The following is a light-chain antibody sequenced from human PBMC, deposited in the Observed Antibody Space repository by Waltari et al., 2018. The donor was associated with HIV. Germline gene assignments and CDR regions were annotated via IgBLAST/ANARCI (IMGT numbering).Light chain of an antibody. J-gene: IGKJ2*01. Sequence: IQMTQSPSNLSASVGDTVILTCRASQDIDKWLAWYHQKPGRAPKLLIARTSVLESGVPSRFRGSGSGTTFTLTITGLQPYDIGTYFCQQYSTHYAFGQGTRVE. V-gene: IGKV1-5*03. CDR3: QQYSTHYA. CDR1: QDIDKW. CDR2: RTS.